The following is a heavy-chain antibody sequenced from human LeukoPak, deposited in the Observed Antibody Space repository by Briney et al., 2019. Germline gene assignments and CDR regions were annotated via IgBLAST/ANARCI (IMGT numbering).Heavy chain of an antibody. V-gene: IGHV3-21*01. CDR3: ARDDFWGSGWYLFDY. J-gene: IGHJ4*02. Sequence: PGGSLRLSCAASGFTFSSYGMHWVRQAPGKGLEWVSSTSSSSSYIYYADSVKGRFTISRDNAKNSLYLQMNSLRAEDTAVYYCARDDFWGSGWYLFDYWGQGTLVTVSS. D-gene: IGHD6-19*01. CDR2: TSSSSSYI. CDR1: GFTFSSYG.